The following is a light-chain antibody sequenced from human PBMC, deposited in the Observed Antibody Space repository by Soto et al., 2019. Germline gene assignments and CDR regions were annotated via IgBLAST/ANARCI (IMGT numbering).Light chain of an antibody. Sequence: IQMTQSPSSLSASVGARVTITCRAGPGINSAVAWYQQKPGELPKHLIYAASTLQSGVPSRFSGSGFGTDFVLTISSLEPEDVATYYCQKYDSDPLTFGGGTRVEIK. CDR2: AAS. J-gene: IGKJ4*01. CDR1: PGINSA. V-gene: IGKV1-27*01. CDR3: QKYDSDPLT.